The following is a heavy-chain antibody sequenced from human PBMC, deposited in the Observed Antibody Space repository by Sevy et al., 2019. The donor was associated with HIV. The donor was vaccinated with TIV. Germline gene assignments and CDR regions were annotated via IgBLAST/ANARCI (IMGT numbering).Heavy chain of an antibody. CDR3: ARVVWGSYRYDDL. V-gene: IGHV3-48*02. CDR1: GFTFSTYG. CDR2: ISPTSGDI. J-gene: IGHJ4*02. D-gene: IGHD3-16*02. Sequence: GGSLRLSCAASGFTFSTYGMNWVRQAPGKGLERISYISPTSGDIYYADSVRGRFTVSRDNVGNSMYLQMNGLTDEDTALYYCARVVWGSYRYDDLWCQGTLVTVSS.